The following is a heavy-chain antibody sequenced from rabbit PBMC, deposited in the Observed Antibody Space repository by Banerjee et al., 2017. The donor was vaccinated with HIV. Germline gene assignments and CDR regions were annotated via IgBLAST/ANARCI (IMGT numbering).Heavy chain of an antibody. CDR1: GFSFSSSYW. V-gene: IGHV1S45*01. CDR2: IYAGRGSA. Sequence: QEQLEESGGDLVKPEGSLTLTCTASGFSFSSSYWICWVRQAPGKGLEWIGCIYAGRGSAYYASWAKCRFTISKASWTTVTLQMTSLTAADTASYFCARDVAGVIGWNFNLWGPGTLVTVS. D-gene: IGHD1-1*01. CDR3: ARDVAGVIGWNFNL. J-gene: IGHJ4*01.